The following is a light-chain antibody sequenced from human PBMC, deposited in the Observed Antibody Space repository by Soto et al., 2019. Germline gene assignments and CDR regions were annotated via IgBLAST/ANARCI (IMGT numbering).Light chain of an antibody. CDR3: QQSYGFPRT. CDR2: AAS. CDR1: QRISSY. Sequence: DIQMTQSPSSVSASVGDRVTLTCRASQRISSYLNWYQQKPGEAPKVLISAASTLQSGVPSRFSGSGSGTDFSLTISSLQPEDFATYYCQQSYGFPRTFGQGTRVELK. V-gene: IGKV1-39*01. J-gene: IGKJ1*01.